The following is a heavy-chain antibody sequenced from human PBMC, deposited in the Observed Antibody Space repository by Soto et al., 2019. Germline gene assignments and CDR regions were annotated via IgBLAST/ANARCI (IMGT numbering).Heavy chain of an antibody. CDR1: GFLFSDYA. Sequence: GGSLRLSCAASGFLFSDYAMHWVRQTPGRGPEWLALISFNGINTYYADPVKGRFTISRDNSKNTLYLQMSTLRAEDTAVYYCARDVSGFEYFDLWGQGTLVTVPS. V-gene: IGHV3-30-3*01. CDR3: ARDVSGFEYFDL. CDR2: ISFNGINT. D-gene: IGHD3-9*01. J-gene: IGHJ4*02.